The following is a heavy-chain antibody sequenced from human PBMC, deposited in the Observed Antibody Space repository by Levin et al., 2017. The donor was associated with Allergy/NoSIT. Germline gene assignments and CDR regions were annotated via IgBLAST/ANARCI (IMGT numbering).Heavy chain of an antibody. Sequence: GGSLRLSCVGSGFIFSEYSINWVRQAPGKGLEWVSYVRSSGSSTLYADSVKGRFIISRDDAKNSVYLQMNSLRAEDTAVYYCAKQMDVWGKGSTVTVS. CDR1: GFIFSEYS. V-gene: IGHV3-48*01. J-gene: IGHJ6*03. CDR3: AKQMDV. CDR2: VRSSGSST.